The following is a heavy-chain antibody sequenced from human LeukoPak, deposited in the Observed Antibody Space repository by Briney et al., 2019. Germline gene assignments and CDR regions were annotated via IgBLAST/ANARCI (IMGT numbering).Heavy chain of an antibody. Sequence: GASVKVSCKASGYTFTSYYMHWVRQAPGQGLEWMGIINPSGGSTSYAQKFQGRVTMTRDTSTSTVYMELSSLGSEDTAVYYCARDDVRPGITGTTYNWFDPWGQGTLVTVSS. D-gene: IGHD1-7*01. CDR1: GYTFTSYY. CDR3: ARDDVRPGITGTTYNWFDP. J-gene: IGHJ5*02. CDR2: INPSGGST. V-gene: IGHV1-46*01.